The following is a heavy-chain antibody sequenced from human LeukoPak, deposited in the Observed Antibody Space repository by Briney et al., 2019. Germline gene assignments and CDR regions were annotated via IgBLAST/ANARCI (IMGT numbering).Heavy chain of an antibody. CDR1: GGSISSYY. V-gene: IGHV3-23*01. D-gene: IGHD1-26*01. Sequence: ETLSLTCTVSGGSISSYYWNWIRQPPGKGLEWVSAISGSGGSTYYANSVKGRFSISRDNTKNTLYLQMNSLRAEDTAVYYCAKDMYAWDTYYYGMDVWGQGTTVTVSS. CDR3: AKDMYAWDTYYYGMDV. J-gene: IGHJ6*02. CDR2: ISGSGGST.